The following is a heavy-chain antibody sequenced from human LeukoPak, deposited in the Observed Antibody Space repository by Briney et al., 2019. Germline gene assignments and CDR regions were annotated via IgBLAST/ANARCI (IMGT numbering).Heavy chain of an antibody. V-gene: IGHV3-7*01. J-gene: IGHJ4*02. CDR3: ARVSSGSYDY. Sequence: PGGSLRLSCAASGFTFSNHWMNWVRQAPGKGLEWVANIKQDGSAIYYVDSVKGRFTISRDNAKNSLYLQMNSLRVEDTAVYYCARVSSGSYDYWGQGTLVTVSS. CDR2: IKQDGSAI. CDR1: GFTFSNHW. D-gene: IGHD1-26*01.